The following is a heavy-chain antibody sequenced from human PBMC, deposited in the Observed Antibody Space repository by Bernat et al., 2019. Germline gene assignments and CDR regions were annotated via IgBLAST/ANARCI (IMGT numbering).Heavy chain of an antibody. CDR3: AIAAAGQYYYGMDV. J-gene: IGHJ6*02. CDR1: GFTFSSYS. D-gene: IGHD6-13*01. Sequence: EVQLVESGGGLVQPGGSLRLSCAASGFTFSSYSMNWVRQAPGKGLEWVSYISSSSSTIYYADSEKGRFTISRDNAKNSLYLQMNSLRAEDTAVYYCAIAAAGQYYYGMDVWGQGTTVTVSS. V-gene: IGHV3-48*01. CDR2: ISSSSSTI.